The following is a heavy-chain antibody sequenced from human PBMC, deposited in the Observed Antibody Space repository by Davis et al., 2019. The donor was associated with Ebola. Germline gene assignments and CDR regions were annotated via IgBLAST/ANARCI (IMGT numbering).Heavy chain of an antibody. J-gene: IGHJ4*02. Sequence: PGGSLRLSCAASGFTFSTYSMSWVRQAPGKGLEWVSSISSDSDYIYYADSAKGRFTISRDNAKNTLFLQMNSLRPEDTAVYYCAKEWAGGAMYYFDSWGQGTLVTVSS. V-gene: IGHV3-21*01. CDR2: ISSDSDYI. CDR3: AKEWAGGAMYYFDS. D-gene: IGHD3-16*01. CDR1: GFTFSTYS.